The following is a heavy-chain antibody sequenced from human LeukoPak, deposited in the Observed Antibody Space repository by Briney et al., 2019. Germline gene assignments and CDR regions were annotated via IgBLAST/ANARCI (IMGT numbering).Heavy chain of an antibody. J-gene: IGHJ4*02. Sequence: ASVKVSCKAFGYTFTSYYMHWVRRAPGQGLEWMGIINPSGGSTSYAQKFQGRVTMTRDTSTSTVYMELSSLRSEDTAVYYCARSLVGTNPLFEYWGQGTLVTVSS. CDR1: GYTFTSYY. D-gene: IGHD1-26*01. CDR2: INPSGGST. V-gene: IGHV1-46*01. CDR3: ARSLVGTNPLFEY.